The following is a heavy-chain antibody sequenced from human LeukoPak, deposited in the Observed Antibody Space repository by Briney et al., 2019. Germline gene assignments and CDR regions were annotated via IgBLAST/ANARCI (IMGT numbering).Heavy chain of an antibody. Sequence: ASVKVSCKASGYTFTGYYMHWVRQAPGQGLEWMGWINPNSGGTNYAQKFQGRVTMTRDTSISTAYMELGRLRSDDTAVYYCAREDWSSRGYSYSPFDYWGQGTLVTVSS. J-gene: IGHJ4*02. CDR1: GYTFTGYY. CDR3: AREDWSSRGYSYSPFDY. V-gene: IGHV1-2*02. CDR2: INPNSGGT. D-gene: IGHD5-18*01.